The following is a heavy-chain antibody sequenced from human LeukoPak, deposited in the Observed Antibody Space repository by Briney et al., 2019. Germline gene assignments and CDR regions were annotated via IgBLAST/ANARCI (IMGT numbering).Heavy chain of an antibody. CDR2: ISWNSGSI. D-gene: IGHD3-10*01. Sequence: GGSLRLSCAASGFTFSSFAMTWVRQAPGKGLEWVSGISWNSGSIGYADSVKGRFTISRDNAKNSLYLQMNSLRAEDTALYYCAKDHMVRGVKRYFDYWGQGTLVTVSS. CDR1: GFTFSSFA. CDR3: AKDHMVRGVKRYFDY. V-gene: IGHV3-9*01. J-gene: IGHJ4*02.